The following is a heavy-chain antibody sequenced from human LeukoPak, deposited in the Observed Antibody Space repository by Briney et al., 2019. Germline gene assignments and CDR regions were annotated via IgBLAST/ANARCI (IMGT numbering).Heavy chain of an antibody. J-gene: IGHJ4*02. CDR3: ARGVIFDF. Sequence: SETLSLTCAVSGYSISSGYYWGWIRPPPGKGLEWIGSIFHSGSTYYNPSLKSRVTISVDTSKNQFSLKLSSVTAADTAVYYRARGVIFDFWGQGTLVTVSS. CDR1: GYSISSGYY. CDR2: IFHSGST. D-gene: IGHD2-21*01. V-gene: IGHV4-38-2*01.